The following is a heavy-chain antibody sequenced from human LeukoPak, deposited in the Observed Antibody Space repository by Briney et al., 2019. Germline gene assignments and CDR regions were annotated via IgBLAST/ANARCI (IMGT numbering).Heavy chain of an antibody. CDR3: AKDHGAVVVPADYYFDY. D-gene: IGHD2-2*01. Sequence: PGGSLRLSCAASGFTVSSNYMSWVRQAPGKGLEWVSVIYSGGSTYYADSVKGRFTISRDNSKNTLYLQMNSLRAEDTAVYYCAKDHGAVVVPADYYFDYWGQGALVTVSS. V-gene: IGHV3-53*05. CDR2: IYSGGST. J-gene: IGHJ4*02. CDR1: GFTVSSNY.